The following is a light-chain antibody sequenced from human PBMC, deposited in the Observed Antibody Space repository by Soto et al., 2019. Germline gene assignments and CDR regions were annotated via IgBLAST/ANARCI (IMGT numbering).Light chain of an antibody. CDR3: QQYNSYLLT. CDR1: QSISSW. CDR2: DAS. V-gene: IGKV1-5*01. J-gene: IGKJ4*01. Sequence: DIQMTQSPSTLSASVGDRVTITCRASQSISSWLAWYQQKPGKAPKLLIYDASSLESGVPSRFSGSGSGTEFTLTSSSLQPDDVATYYCQQYNSYLLTFGGGTKVEIK.